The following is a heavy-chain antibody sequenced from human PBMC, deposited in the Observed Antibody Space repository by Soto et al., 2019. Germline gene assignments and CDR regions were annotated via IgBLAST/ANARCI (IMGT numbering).Heavy chain of an antibody. V-gene: IGHV1-8*01. CDR2: MNPNSGNT. D-gene: IGHD3-10*01. CDR3: ARWYYGSGSYYTYYYYMDV. J-gene: IGHJ6*03. CDR1: GYPFTSYD. Sequence: ASLKVSCKASGYPFTSYDINWVRQATGQGLEWMGWMNPNSGNTGYAQKFQGRVTMTRNTSISTAYMELSSLRSEDTAVYYCARWYYGSGSYYTYYYYMDVWGKGTTVTVSS.